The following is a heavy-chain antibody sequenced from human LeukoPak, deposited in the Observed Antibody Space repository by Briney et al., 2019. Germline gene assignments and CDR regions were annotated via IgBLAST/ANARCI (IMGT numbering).Heavy chain of an antibody. Sequence: SVKVSCKASGGTFSSYAISWVRQAPGQGLEWMGRIIPILGIANYAQKFQGRVTITADKSTSTAYMELSSLRFEDTAVYYCARGGYDNTYGPAFDIWGQGTMVTVS. V-gene: IGHV1-69*04. D-gene: IGHD3-9*01. CDR2: IIPILGIA. CDR1: GGTFSSYA. CDR3: ARGGYDNTYGPAFDI. J-gene: IGHJ3*02.